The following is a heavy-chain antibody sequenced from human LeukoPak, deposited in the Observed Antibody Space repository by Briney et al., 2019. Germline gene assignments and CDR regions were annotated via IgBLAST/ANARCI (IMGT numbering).Heavy chain of an antibody. CDR3: ARAGKVFNSYYYYYMDV. CDR2: IIPIFGTA. D-gene: IGHD1-1*01. J-gene: IGHJ6*03. Sequence: SVKVSCKVSGYTLTELSMHWVRQAPGKGLEWMEGIIPIFGTANYAQKFQGRVTITTDESTSTAYTELSSLRSEDTAVYYCARAGKVFNSYYYYYMDVWGKGTTVTVSS. V-gene: IGHV1-69*05. CDR1: GYTLTELS.